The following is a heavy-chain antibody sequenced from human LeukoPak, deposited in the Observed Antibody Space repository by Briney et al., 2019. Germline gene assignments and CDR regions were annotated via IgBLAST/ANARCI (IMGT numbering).Heavy chain of an antibody. CDR1: GCSISPYY. D-gene: IGHD3-9*01. Sequence: SETLSLSFTVSGCSISPYYWSWIRQPPGKGLEWIGYIYYSGTTHYNPSLESRVTMSVDTSKNQFSLKLSSVTAADTAVYYCATHYDVLTGYAAAAFDIWGQGTMVTVSS. CDR3: ATHYDVLTGYAAAAFDI. CDR2: IYYSGTT. V-gene: IGHV4-59*08. J-gene: IGHJ3*02.